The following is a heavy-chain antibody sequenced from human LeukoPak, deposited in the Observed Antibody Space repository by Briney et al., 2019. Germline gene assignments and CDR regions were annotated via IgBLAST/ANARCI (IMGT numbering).Heavy chain of an antibody. Sequence: SETLSLTCAVYGGSFSGYYWSWIRQPPGKGLEWIGEINHSGSTNYNPSLKSRVTISVDTSKNQFSLKLSSVTAADTAVYYCARSAYSSGWGAFDYWGQGTLVTVSS. CDR2: INHSGST. J-gene: IGHJ4*02. V-gene: IGHV4-34*09. CDR1: GGSFSGYY. CDR3: ARSAYSSGWGAFDY. D-gene: IGHD6-19*01.